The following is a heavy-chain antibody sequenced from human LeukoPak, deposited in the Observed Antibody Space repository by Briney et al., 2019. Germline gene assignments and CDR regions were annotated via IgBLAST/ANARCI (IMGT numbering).Heavy chain of an antibody. V-gene: IGHV3-33*01. CDR1: GLTFSNYG. J-gene: IGHJ4*02. Sequence: GGSLRLSCAASGLTFSNYGMHWVRQAPGKGLEWVAVIWYDGSNKYYADTVKGRFTVSRDDSENTLFLQMNSLRGEDTAVYYCARDRGSGTYGLDCWGQGVQVTVSS. CDR2: IWYDGSNK. CDR3: ARDRGSGTYGLDC. D-gene: IGHD1-26*01.